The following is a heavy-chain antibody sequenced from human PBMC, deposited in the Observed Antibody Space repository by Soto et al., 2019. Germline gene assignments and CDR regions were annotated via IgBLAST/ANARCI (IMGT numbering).Heavy chain of an antibody. CDR1: GGTFSSYP. Sequence: QVQLVQSGAEVKKPGSSVKVSCKASGGTFSSYPISWVRQAPGRGLEWMGRIIPILGIANYAQKFQGRVTIAAEKSTSTAYMEVSSLRSEDTAVYYCARVSGGDIIDYWGQGTLVTVSS. D-gene: IGHD2-21*02. J-gene: IGHJ4*02. CDR3: ARVSGGDIIDY. V-gene: IGHV1-69*02. CDR2: IIPILGIA.